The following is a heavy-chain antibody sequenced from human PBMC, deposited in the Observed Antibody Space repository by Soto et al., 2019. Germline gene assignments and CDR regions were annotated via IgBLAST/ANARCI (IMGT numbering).Heavy chain of an antibody. V-gene: IGHV1-3*01. CDR3: ASSYSNYALIDYYYYGMDV. Sequence: GASVKVSCKASGYTFTCYALYWVRQAPGQRLEWMGWINAGNGNTKYSQKFQGRVTITRDTSASTAYMELSSLRSEDTAVYYCASSYSNYALIDYYYYGMDVWGQGTTVTVSS. CDR1: GYTFTCYA. D-gene: IGHD4-4*01. J-gene: IGHJ6*02. CDR2: INAGNGNT.